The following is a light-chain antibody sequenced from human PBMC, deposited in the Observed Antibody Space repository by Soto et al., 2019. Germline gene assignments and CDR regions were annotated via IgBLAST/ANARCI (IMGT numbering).Light chain of an antibody. Sequence: DIVMTQSPLSLSVTPGEPASISCRSSQSLLHSNGYSSLDWYLQKPGQSPRLLIYLRSNRASGVPDRFGGSGSGTDFTLKISRVEAEDVQVYYCMQAIQPPLTFGQGTKLEIK. J-gene: IGKJ2*01. CDR2: LRS. V-gene: IGKV2-28*01. CDR3: MQAIQPPLT. CDR1: QSLLHSNGYSS.